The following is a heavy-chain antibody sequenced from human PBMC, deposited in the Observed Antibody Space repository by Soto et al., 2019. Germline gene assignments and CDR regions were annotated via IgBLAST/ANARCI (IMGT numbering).Heavy chain of an antibody. CDR3: AKVSPLLTRKTYIAVAGNFDY. CDR2: ISGSGGST. Sequence: GGSLRLSCAASGFTFSSYAMSWVRQAPGKGLEWVSAISGSGGSTYYADSVKGRFTISRDNSKNTLYQQMNSLRAEDTAVYYCAKVSPLLTRKTYIAVAGNFDYWGQGTLVTVSS. V-gene: IGHV3-23*01. J-gene: IGHJ4*02. D-gene: IGHD6-19*01. CDR1: GFTFSSYA.